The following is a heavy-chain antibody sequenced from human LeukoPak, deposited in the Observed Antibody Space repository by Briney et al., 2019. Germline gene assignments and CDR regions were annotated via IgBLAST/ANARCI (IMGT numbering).Heavy chain of an antibody. D-gene: IGHD3-22*01. V-gene: IGHV3-23*01. CDR1: GFTFNSYA. J-gene: IGHJ3*02. CDR2: ISGSGGDT. Sequence: GGSLRLSCAASGFTFNSYAMIWVRQAPGKGLEWVSGISGSGGDTHYAESVKGRFTISRDNSKNTLYLQMNSLRAEDTAVYYCTSLPLMIVVAGDAFDIWGQGTMVTVSS. CDR3: TSLPLMIVVAGDAFDI.